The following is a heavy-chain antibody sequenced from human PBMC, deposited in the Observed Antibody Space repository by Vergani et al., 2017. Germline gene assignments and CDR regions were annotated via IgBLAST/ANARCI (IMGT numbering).Heavy chain of an antibody. J-gene: IGHJ4*02. D-gene: IGHD3-3*01. Sequence: QVQLVESGGGVVQTGRSLRLSCAASGFTFSSYGMHWVRQAPGKGLEWVAVIWYDGSNKYYADSVKGRFTISRDNSKNTLYLQMNSLRAEDTAVYYCARAPNPYDFWSDTIDYWGQGTLVTVSS. V-gene: IGHV3-33*01. CDR1: GFTFSSYG. CDR3: ARAPNPYDFWSDTIDY. CDR2: IWYDGSNK.